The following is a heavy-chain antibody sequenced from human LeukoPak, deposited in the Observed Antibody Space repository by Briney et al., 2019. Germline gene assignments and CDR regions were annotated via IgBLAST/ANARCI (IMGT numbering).Heavy chain of an antibody. D-gene: IGHD2-2*02. CDR3: AKDLVPAAIGDAFDI. Sequence: GGSLRLSCAASGFTFSSYAMSWVRQAPGKGLEWVSAISGSGGSTYYADSVKGRFTISRDNFKNTLYLQMNSLSAEDTAVYYCAKDLVPAAIGDAFDIWGQGTMVTVSS. J-gene: IGHJ3*02. V-gene: IGHV3-23*01. CDR2: ISGSGGST. CDR1: GFTFSSYA.